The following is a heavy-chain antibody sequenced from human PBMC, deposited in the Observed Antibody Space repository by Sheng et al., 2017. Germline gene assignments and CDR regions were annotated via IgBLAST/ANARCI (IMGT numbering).Heavy chain of an antibody. Sequence: QVQLQESGPRTGEGFTDPVPHLQCLWWLHQQWWLLLDLDPPAPRKGLEWIGYIYYSGSTYYNPSLKSRVTISVDTSKNQFSLKLSSVTAADTAVYYCARSSFYGDYVDYWGQGTLVTVSS. CDR2: IYYSGST. J-gene: IGHJ4*02. CDR1: WLHQQWWLL. D-gene: IGHD4-17*01. V-gene: IGHV4-31*03. CDR3: ARSSFYGDYVDY.